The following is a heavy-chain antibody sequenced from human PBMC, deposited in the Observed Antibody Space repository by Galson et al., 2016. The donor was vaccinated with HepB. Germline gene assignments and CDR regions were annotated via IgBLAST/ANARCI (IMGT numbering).Heavy chain of an antibody. J-gene: IGHJ6*02. CDR3: ARLARVAEFYYYGMDV. CDR2: INPNSGGT. D-gene: IGHD3-10*01. CDR1: GYTLTTYY. Sequence: SVKVSCKASGYTLTTYYIHWVRQAPGQGLEWMGWINPNSGGTNYVQKFRGRFTMTRDTSINTAYMELSGLRSDATAVYYCARLARVAEFYYYGMDVWGQGSTVTVSS. V-gene: IGHV1-2*02.